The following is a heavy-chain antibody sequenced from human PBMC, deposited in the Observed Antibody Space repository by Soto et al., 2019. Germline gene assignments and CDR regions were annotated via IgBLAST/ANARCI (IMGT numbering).Heavy chain of an antibody. CDR3: ARGCKWPSYYYGMDV. Sequence: PSETLSLTCAVYGGSLSGYYWSWIRQPPGKGLEWIGEINHSGSTNYNPSLKSRVTISVDTSKNQFSLKLSSVTAADTAVYYCARGCKWPSYYYGMDVWGQGTTVTVSS. V-gene: IGHV4-34*01. D-gene: IGHD5-12*01. CDR1: GGSLSGYY. J-gene: IGHJ6*02. CDR2: INHSGST.